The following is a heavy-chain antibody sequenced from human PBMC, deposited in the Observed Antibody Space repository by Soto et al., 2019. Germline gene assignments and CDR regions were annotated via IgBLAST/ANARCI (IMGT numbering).Heavy chain of an antibody. CDR1: GFTFSSYG. D-gene: IGHD6-13*01. CDR3: ASVRSSSSWYSAFDI. CDR2: ISYDGSNN. V-gene: IGHV3-33*05. Sequence: GGSLRLSCAASGFTFSSYGMHWVRQAPGKGLEWVAVISYDGSNNYYGDSVKGRFTISRDNSMNTLYLQMNSLRAEDTAVYYCASVRSSSSWYSAFDIWGQGTMVTVSS. J-gene: IGHJ3*02.